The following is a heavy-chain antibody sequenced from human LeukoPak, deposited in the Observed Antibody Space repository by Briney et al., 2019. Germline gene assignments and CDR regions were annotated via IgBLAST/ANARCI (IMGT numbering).Heavy chain of an antibody. CDR1: GFTVSSNY. J-gene: IGHJ4*02. D-gene: IGHD6-13*01. CDR3: ASPPPYSSSWYPVDY. CDR2: IYSGGST. V-gene: IGHV3-66*01. Sequence: PGGSLRLSCAASGFTVSSNYMSWVRQAPGKGLEWVSVIYSGGSTYYADSVKGRFTISRDNSKNTLYLQMNSLRAEDTAVYYCASPPPYSSSWYPVDYWGQGTLVTVSS.